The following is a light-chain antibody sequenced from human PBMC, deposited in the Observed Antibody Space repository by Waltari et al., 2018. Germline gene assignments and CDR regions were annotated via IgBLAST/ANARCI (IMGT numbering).Light chain of an antibody. CDR1: SSDVGVYHY. CDR3: CSYTTSSAWV. CDR2: DVT. Sequence: QSALTQPASVSGSPGQSITISCTGTSSDVGVYHYVPWYQQNPVKAPKLIIYDVTKRPSGVSDRFSGSKSGNTASLTISGLQAEDEADYYCCSYTTSSAWVFGGGTKLTVL. V-gene: IGLV2-14*01. J-gene: IGLJ3*02.